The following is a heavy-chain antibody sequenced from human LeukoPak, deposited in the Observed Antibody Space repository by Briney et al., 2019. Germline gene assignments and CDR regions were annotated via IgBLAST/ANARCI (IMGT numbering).Heavy chain of an antibody. CDR3: VRGGDGGYYFDY. D-gene: IGHD3-10*01. CDR2: IKDTGNT. Sequence: SETLSLTCGVYDGSFSGYWTWFRQPPGKGLEWIAEIKDTGNTNYNPSLKSRLTISIDTSKKQFSLNLRSVTAADTAVYYCVRGGDGGYYFDYWGQGALVTVSS. CDR1: DGSFSGY. J-gene: IGHJ4*02. V-gene: IGHV4-34*01.